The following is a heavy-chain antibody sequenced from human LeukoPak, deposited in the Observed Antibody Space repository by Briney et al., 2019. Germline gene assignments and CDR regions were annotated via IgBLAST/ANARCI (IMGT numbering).Heavy chain of an antibody. V-gene: IGHV3-23*01. CDR2: ISGSGGST. Sequence: GGSLRLSCAASGFTFSSYGMSWVRQAPGKGLEWVSAISGSGGSTYYADSVKGRFTISRDNSKNTLYLQMNSLRAEDTAVYYCAKNRQQLVRYFDLWGRGTLVTVSS. J-gene: IGHJ2*01. CDR3: AKNRQQLVRYFDL. D-gene: IGHD6-13*01. CDR1: GFTFSSYG.